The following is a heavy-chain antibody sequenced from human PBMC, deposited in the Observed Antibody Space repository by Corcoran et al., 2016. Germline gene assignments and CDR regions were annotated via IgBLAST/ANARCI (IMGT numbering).Heavy chain of an antibody. CDR1: GYTFSSYN. Sequence: QVQLVQSGAEVKKPGASVKVSCQASGYTFSSYNMQWVRQAPGQGLEWMGIINPSGGSATYAQKFQGRVTMTRDTSTSTVYMELSSLRFEDTAVYYCARDSGSWSVDYGGQGTLVTVSA. CDR2: INPSGGSA. J-gene: IGHJ4*02. D-gene: IGHD6-13*01. V-gene: IGHV1-46*01. CDR3: ARDSGSWSVDY.